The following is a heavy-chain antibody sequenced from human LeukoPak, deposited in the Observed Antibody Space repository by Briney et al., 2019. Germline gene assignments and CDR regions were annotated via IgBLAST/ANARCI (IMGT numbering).Heavy chain of an antibody. J-gene: IGHJ3*02. D-gene: IGHD1-26*01. CDR1: GGSISSYY. V-gene: IGHV4-59*01. CDR2: IYYSGST. Sequence: SETLSLTCTVSGGSISSYYWSWIRQPPGKGLEWIGYIYYSGSTNYNPSLKSRVTISVDTSKNQFSLKLSSVTAADTAVYYCGRDISGWAANDAIDIWGQGTMVTVSS. CDR3: GRDISGWAANDAIDI.